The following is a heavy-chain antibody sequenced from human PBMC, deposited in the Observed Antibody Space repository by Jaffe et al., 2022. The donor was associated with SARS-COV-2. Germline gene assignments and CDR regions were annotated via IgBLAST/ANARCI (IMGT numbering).Heavy chain of an antibody. V-gene: IGHV4-59*01. CDR1: GGSISSYY. CDR3: ARGGSRVGFDY. Sequence: QVQLQESGPGLVKPSETLSLTCTVSGGSISSYYWSWIRQPPGKGLEWIGYIYYSGSTNYNPSLKSRVTISVDTSKNQFSLKLSSVTAADTAVYYCARGGSRVGFDYWGQGTLVTVSS. D-gene: IGHD1-26*01. CDR2: IYYSGST. J-gene: IGHJ4*02.